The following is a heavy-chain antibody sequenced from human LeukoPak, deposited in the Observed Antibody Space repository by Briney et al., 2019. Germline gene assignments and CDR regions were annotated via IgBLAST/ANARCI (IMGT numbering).Heavy chain of an antibody. D-gene: IGHD6-19*01. CDR1: GFTFSSYG. CDR2: ISYDGSNK. V-gene: IGHV3-30*18. J-gene: IGHJ6*02. CDR3: AKDIGVYYYYGMDV. Sequence: GGSLRLSCAASGFTFSSYGMHWVRQAPGKGLEWVAVISYDGSNKYYADSVKGRFTISRDNSENTLYLQMNGLRAEDTAVYYCAKDIGVYYYYGMDVWGQGTTVTVSS.